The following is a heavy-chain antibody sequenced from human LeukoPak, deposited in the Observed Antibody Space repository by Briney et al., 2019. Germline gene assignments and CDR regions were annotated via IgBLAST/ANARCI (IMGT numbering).Heavy chain of an antibody. J-gene: IGHJ4*02. Sequence: GGSLRLSCAASGFTFSSYSMNWVRQAPGKGLEWVSYISSSSSIYYADSVKGRFTISRDNAKNSLYLQMNSLRAEDTAVNYCARARKDSYGYSYWGQGTLVTVSS. CDR2: ISSSSSI. V-gene: IGHV3-48*04. CDR1: GFTFSSYS. D-gene: IGHD5-18*01. CDR3: ARARKDSYGYSY.